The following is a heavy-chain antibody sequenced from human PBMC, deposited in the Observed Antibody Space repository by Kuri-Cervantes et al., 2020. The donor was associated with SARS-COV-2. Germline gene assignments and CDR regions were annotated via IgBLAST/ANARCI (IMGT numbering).Heavy chain of an antibody. CDR3: ARDQRADCSSTSCYIGGYYYYMDV. J-gene: IGHJ6*03. V-gene: IGHV6-1*01. CDR2: TYYRSKWYN. Sequence: SQTLSLTCAISGDSVSSNSAAWNWIRQSPSRGLEWLGRTYYRSKWYNDYAVSVKSRITINPDTSKNQFSLQPNSVTPEDTAVYYCARDQRADCSSTSCYIGGYYYYMDVWGKETTVTVSS. D-gene: IGHD2-2*02. CDR1: GDSVSSNSAA.